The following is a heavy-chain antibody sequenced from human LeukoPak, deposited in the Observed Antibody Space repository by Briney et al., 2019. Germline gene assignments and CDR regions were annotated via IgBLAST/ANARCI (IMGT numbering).Heavy chain of an antibody. CDR2: ISSSSSYI. J-gene: IGHJ4*02. CDR1: GFTLSSYS. D-gene: IGHD3-10*01. Sequence: PGGSLRLSCAASGFTLSSYSMNWVRQAPGKGLEWVSSISSSSSYIYYADSVKGRFTISRDNAKNTLYLQMNSLRVEDTAVYYCARGSFGSFDWWGQGSLVTVSS. CDR3: ARGSFGSFDW. V-gene: IGHV3-21*06.